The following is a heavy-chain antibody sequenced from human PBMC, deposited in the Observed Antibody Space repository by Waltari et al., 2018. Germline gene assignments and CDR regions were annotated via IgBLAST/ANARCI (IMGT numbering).Heavy chain of an antibody. CDR3: AREYSGSLDY. Sequence: QVQLQESGPGLVKPSETLSLTCAVSGYSISSGYYWGCIRQPPGKGLEWIGSIYNSGRTYHNPSLKSRVTISVDTSKNQFSLKLSSVTAADTAVYYCAREYSGSLDYWGQGTLVTVSS. J-gene: IGHJ4*02. CDR1: GYSISSGYY. CDR2: IYNSGRT. D-gene: IGHD1-26*01. V-gene: IGHV4-38-2*02.